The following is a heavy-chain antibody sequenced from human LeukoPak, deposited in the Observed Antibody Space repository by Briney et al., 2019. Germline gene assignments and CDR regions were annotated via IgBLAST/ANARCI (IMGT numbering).Heavy chain of an antibody. V-gene: IGHV4-59*01. Sequence: SETLCLSCTVSGGSISSYSRIWIRQPPGKGLERIGYIYYSGRSNYKPALQSRVIISLDTSKSQFSLKLSCVTAGVTAVYYCARYGSGSSIDFWGREPWSPSPQ. J-gene: IGHJ4*02. D-gene: IGHD3-10*01. CDR1: GGSISSYS. CDR3: ARYGSGSSIDF. CDR2: IYYSGRS.